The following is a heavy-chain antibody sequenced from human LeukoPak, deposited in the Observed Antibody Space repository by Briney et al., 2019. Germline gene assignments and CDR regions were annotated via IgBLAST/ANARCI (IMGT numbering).Heavy chain of an antibody. CDR3: ARSALSVVVTISPGAWFDP. D-gene: IGHD2-21*02. CDR1: GYSISSGYY. Sequence: PSETLSLTCTVSGYSISSGYYWGWIRPPPGKGLEWIGSIYHSGSTYYNPSLKSRVTISVDTSKNQFSLKLSSVTAADTAVYYCARSALSVVVTISPGAWFDPWGQGTLVTVSS. V-gene: IGHV4-38-2*02. CDR2: IYHSGST. J-gene: IGHJ5*02.